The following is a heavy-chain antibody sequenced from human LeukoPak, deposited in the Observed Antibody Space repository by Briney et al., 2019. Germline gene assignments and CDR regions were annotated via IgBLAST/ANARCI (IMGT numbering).Heavy chain of an antibody. J-gene: IGHJ4*02. V-gene: IGHV4-31*03. Sequence: PSETLSLTCTVSGGSISSGGYFWTWIRQQPGKGLEWIGYIYYSGSTYYNPSLKSRVTISVDMSKNQFSLKLSSVTAADTAVYYCARAPYSSSCVDYWGQGTLVTVSS. CDR3: ARAPYSSSCVDY. CDR2: IYYSGST. D-gene: IGHD6-6*01. CDR1: GGSISSGGYF.